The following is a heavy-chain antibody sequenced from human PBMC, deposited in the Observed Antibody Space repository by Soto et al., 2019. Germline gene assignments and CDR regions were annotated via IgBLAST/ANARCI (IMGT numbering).Heavy chain of an antibody. V-gene: IGHV1-2*04. CDR2: INPNSGGT. Sequence: ASVKVSCKASGYTFTGYYMHWVRQAPGQGLEWMGWINPNSGGTNYAQKFQGWVTMTRDTSISTAYMELSRLRSDDTAVYYCARGRHDFWSGKLDYWGQGTLVTVSS. D-gene: IGHD3-3*01. CDR1: GYTFTGYY. CDR3: ARGRHDFWSGKLDY. J-gene: IGHJ4*02.